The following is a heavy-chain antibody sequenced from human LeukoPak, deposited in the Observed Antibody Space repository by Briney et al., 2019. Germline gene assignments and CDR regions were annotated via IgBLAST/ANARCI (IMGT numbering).Heavy chain of an antibody. CDR3: ARGPSSSSFDY. J-gene: IGHJ4*02. CDR2: IYSGGST. CDR1: GFTVSSNY. Sequence: GGSLRLSCAASGFTVSSNYMSWVRQAPGKGLEWVSVIYSGGSTYYADSVKGRFTISRDNSKNTLYLQMNSLRAEDTAVYYCARGPSSSSFDYWGQGTLVTVSS. D-gene: IGHD6-13*01. V-gene: IGHV3-66*01.